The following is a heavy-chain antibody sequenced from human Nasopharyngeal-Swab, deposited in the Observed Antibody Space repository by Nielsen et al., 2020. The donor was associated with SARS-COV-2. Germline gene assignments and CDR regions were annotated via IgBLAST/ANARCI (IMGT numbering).Heavy chain of an antibody. V-gene: IGHV4-39*01. CDR2: IYYDGNT. J-gene: IGHJ6*02. Sequence: RQAPGKGLQHIGSIYYDGNTYYDPSLKGRLTISVDTSRDQFSLKLSFVTAADTAIYFCARQQEGYYYYYGMDVWGQGTPVTVSS. CDR3: ARQQEGYYYYYGMDV.